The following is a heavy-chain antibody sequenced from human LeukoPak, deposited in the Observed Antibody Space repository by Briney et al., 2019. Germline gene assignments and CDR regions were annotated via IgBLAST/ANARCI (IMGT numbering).Heavy chain of an antibody. CDR1: GGSISSSSYY. V-gene: IGHV4-39*07. D-gene: IGHD2-2*02. J-gene: IGHJ5*02. CDR2: INHSGST. CDR3: ARIRLGYCSSTSCYNLPGVRFDP. Sequence: SETLSLTCTVSGGSISSSSYYWGWIRQPPGKGLEWIGEINHSGSTNYNPSLKSRVTISVDTSKNQFSLKLSSVTAADTAVYYCARIRLGYCSSTSCYNLPGVRFDPWGQGTLVTVSS.